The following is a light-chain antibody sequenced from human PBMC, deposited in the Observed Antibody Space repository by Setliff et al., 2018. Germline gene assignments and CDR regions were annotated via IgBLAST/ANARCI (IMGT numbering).Light chain of an antibody. J-gene: IGKJ1*01. CDR1: QSVSSSY. CDR2: AAS. CDR3: QQYDTSPT. Sequence: EIVLTQSPGTLSLSPGESATLSCRASQSVSSSYFGWYQQKPGQAPRLLIYAASSRATGIPDRFSASGSGTDFTLTISRLEPDDFALYYCQQYDTSPTFGQGTK. V-gene: IGKV3-20*01.